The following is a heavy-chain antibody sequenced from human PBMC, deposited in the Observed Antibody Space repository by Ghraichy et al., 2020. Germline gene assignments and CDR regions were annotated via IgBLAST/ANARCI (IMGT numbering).Heavy chain of an antibody. V-gene: IGHV4-34*01. CDR2: INHSGST. D-gene: IGHD6-19*01. Sequence: SETLSLTCAVYGGSFSGYYWSWIRQPPGKGLEWIGEINHSGSTNYNPSLKSRVTISVDTSKNQFSLKLSSVTAADTAVYYCASLAVAGVRNDYWGQGTLVTVSS. J-gene: IGHJ4*02. CDR1: GGSFSGYY. CDR3: ASLAVAGVRNDY.